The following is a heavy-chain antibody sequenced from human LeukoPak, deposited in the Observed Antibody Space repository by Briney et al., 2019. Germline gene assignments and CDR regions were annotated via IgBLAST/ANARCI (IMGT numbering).Heavy chain of an antibody. J-gene: IGHJ4*02. Sequence: RAGGSLRLSCAASGFTVSSNYMSWVRQAPGKGLEWIGEINHSGSTNYNPSLKSRVTISVDTSKNQFSLKLSSVTAADTAVYYCARGRILRYLYWGQGTLVTVSS. D-gene: IGHD3-9*01. CDR3: ARGRILRYLY. CDR1: GFTVSSNY. CDR2: INHSGST. V-gene: IGHV4-34*01.